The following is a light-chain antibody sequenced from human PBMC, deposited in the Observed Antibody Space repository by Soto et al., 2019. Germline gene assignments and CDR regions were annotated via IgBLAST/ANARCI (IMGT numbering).Light chain of an antibody. J-gene: IGKJ1*01. CDR1: QSISSY. CDR2: AAS. V-gene: IGKV1-39*01. CDR3: QQSYSTPWT. Sequence: DLQMTPSPSSLSASGGDRVTITCRASQSISSYLNWYQQKPGKAPKLLIYAASSLQSGVPSRFSGSGSGTDFTLTINSLQPEDSATYYCQQSYSTPWTFGQGTKVEIK.